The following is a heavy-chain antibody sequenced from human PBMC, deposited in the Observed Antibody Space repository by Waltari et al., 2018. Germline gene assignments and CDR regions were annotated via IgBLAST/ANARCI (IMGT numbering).Heavy chain of an antibody. CDR2: ISSSSSYI. CDR1: GFSCRSDR. J-gene: IGHJ4*02. V-gene: IGHV3-21*01. Sequence: EVQLVESGGGLVKPGGSLSLCGAASGFSCRSDRMNCGRQAPGKGLEWVASISSSSSYIYYADSVKGRFTISRDNAKNSLYLQMNSLRAEDTAVYYCARYVVVTALDYWGQGTLVTVSS. D-gene: IGHD2-21*02. CDR3: ARYVVVTALDY.